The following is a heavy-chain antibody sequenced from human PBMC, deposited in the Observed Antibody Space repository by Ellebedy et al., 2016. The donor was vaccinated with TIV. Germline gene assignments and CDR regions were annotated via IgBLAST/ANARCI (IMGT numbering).Heavy chain of an antibody. Sequence: AASVKVSCKASGYTFSNYFVHWARQAPGQGLEWMGWISAYNGYNGNTNYAQKLQGRVTMTTDTSASTAYMELRSLRSDDTAVYYCARDLGIFAEAGIFWDYWGQGTLVTVSA. D-gene: IGHD6-19*01. J-gene: IGHJ4*02. V-gene: IGHV1-18*04. CDR2: ISAYNGYNGNT. CDR3: ARDLGIFAEAGIFWDY. CDR1: GYTFSNYF.